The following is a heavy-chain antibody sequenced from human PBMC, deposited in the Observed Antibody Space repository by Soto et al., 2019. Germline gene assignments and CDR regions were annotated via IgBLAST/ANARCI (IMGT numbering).Heavy chain of an antibody. Sequence: SETLSLTCTVSGGSISSSSYYWGWIRQPPGKGLEWIGSIYYSGSTYYNPSLKSRVTISVDTSKNQFSLKLSPVTAADTAVYYCARLGNVVVIKTRFDYWGQGTLVTVSS. CDR2: IYYSGST. CDR1: GGSISSSSYY. J-gene: IGHJ4*02. CDR3: ARLGNVVVIKTRFDY. D-gene: IGHD3-22*01. V-gene: IGHV4-39*01.